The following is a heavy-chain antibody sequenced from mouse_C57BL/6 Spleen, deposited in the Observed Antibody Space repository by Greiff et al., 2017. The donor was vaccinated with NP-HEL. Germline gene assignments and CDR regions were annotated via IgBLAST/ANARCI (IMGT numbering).Heavy chain of an antibody. CDR3: ARYYYGSSFYAMDY. CDR1: GYPFTSSW. Sequence: QVQLQQSGAELVKPGASVKMSCKASGYPFTSSWITWVKQRPGQGLEWIGDIYPGSGSTNYNEKFKSKATLTVDTSSSPAYMQRSSLTSEDSAVYYCARYYYGSSFYAMDYWGQGTSVTVSS. J-gene: IGHJ4*01. V-gene: IGHV1-55*01. CDR2: IYPGSGST. D-gene: IGHD1-1*01.